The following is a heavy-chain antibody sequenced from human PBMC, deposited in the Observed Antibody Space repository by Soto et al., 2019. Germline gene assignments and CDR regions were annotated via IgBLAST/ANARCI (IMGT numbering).Heavy chain of an antibody. J-gene: IGHJ5*02. CDR3: ARALYYGSGSHKHNWFDP. Sequence: PSETLSLTCAVYGGSFSGYYWSWIRQPPGKGLEWIGEINHSGSTNYNPSLKSRVTISVDTSKNHFSLKLSSVTAADTAVYYRARALYYGSGSHKHNWFDPWGQGTLVTVPQ. CDR1: GGSFSGYY. D-gene: IGHD3-10*01. CDR2: INHSGST. V-gene: IGHV4-34*01.